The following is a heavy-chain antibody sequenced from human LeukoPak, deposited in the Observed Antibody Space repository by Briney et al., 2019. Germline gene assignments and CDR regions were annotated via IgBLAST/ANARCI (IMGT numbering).Heavy chain of an antibody. V-gene: IGHV3-23*01. J-gene: IGHJ4*02. CDR3: AKGTYSYGSSR. Sequence: GGSLRLSCAASGFTFSSYAMSWVRQASGKGLEWVSGISGSGGSTYYADSVKGRFTISRDNSKNTLYLQMNSLSAEDTAVYYCAKGTYSYGSSRWGQGTLVTVSS. D-gene: IGHD5-18*01. CDR1: GFTFSSYA. CDR2: ISGSGGST.